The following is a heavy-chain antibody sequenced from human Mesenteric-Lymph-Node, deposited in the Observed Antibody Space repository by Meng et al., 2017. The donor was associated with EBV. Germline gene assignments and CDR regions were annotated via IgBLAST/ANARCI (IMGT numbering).Heavy chain of an antibody. Sequence: VRLVLSWAEVKKPGDSVKVSCKAFGYTFASYGISWVRQAPGQGLEWMGWISVFNGDTNYAQNFQGRLTLTTDTSTATAYMELRSLRSDDTAVYYCVRSRRLFDWLPVQPSWGQGTLVTVSS. CDR3: VRSRRLFDWLPVQPS. J-gene: IGHJ5*02. V-gene: IGHV1-18*01. CDR2: ISVFNGDT. D-gene: IGHD3-9*01. CDR1: GYTFASYG.